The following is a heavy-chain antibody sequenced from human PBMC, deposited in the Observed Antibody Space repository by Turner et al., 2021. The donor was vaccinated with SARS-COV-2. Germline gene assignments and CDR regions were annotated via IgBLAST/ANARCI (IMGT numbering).Heavy chain of an antibody. CDR1: GSSVSSGSYH. J-gene: IGHJ4*02. V-gene: IGHV4-61*01. CDR3: ATYIAGAGGTGY. Sequence: QVQLQESGPGLVKPSETLSLTCTVSGSSVSSGSYHWRWVRQPPGKGLERIGYFYNSWGNNYSPSLKSRVTISMEASKNQFTLKLGSVTAEDTAVYYCATYIAGAGGTGYWGQGTLVTVSS. CDR2: FYNSWGN. D-gene: IGHD6-13*01.